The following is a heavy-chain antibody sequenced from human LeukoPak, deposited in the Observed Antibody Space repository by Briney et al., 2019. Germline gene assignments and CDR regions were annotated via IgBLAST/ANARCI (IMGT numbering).Heavy chain of an antibody. CDR1: GFTFSSYG. D-gene: IGHD3-3*01. V-gene: IGHV3-33*01. CDR2: IWYDGSNK. J-gene: IGHJ3*02. Sequence: GRSLRLSCAASGFTFSSYGMHWVRQAPGKGLEWVAVIWYDGSNKYYADSVKGRFTISRDNSKNTLYLQMNSLGAEDTAVYYCAREKKVLRFLEWLLRDAFDIWGQGTMVTVSS. CDR3: AREKKVLRFLEWLLRDAFDI.